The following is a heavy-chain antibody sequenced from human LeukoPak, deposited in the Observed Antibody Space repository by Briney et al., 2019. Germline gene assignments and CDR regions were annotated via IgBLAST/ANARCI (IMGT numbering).Heavy chain of an antibody. CDR2: IYYSGST. CDR3: ARAAPQQQRLWYFDP. V-gene: IGHV4-59*01. CDR1: GGSISSYY. Sequence: PSETLSLTCTVSGGSISSYYWSWIRQPPGKGLEWIGYIYYSGSTNYNPSLKSRVTISVDTSKNQFSLKLSSVTAADTAVYYCARAAPQQQRLWYFDPGAVAPWSLSPQ. J-gene: IGHJ2*01. D-gene: IGHD6-25*01.